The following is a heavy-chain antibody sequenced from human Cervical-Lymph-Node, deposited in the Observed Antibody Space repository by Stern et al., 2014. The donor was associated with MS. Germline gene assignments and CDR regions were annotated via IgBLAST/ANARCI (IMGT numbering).Heavy chain of an antibody. CDR1: GYTVTDYH. J-gene: IGHJ5*02. CDR3: TTPGASSGPMGNWFDP. CDR2: NNPNGGCT. V-gene: IGHV1-2*06. D-gene: IGHD6-6*01. Sequence: VQLLESGAEVKKPGASVKVSCTASGYTVTDYHLHWVRQAPGQGLEWMGRNNPNGGCTNYSQKFLGRVTMTRDTSISTVYMGLSTLTSDDTAIYYCTTPGASSGPMGNWFDPWGQGTLVTVS.